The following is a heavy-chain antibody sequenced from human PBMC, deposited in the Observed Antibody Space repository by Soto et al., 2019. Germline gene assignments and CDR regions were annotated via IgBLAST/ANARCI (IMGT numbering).Heavy chain of an antibody. J-gene: IGHJ4*02. Sequence: PGGSLRLSCAASGFTFSSYAMSWVRQAPGKGLEWVSAISGSGGSTYYADSVKGRFTISRDNSKNTLYLQMNSLRAEDTAVYYCAKGMYSSGWYPEDYWGQGTLVTVSS. D-gene: IGHD6-19*01. CDR2: ISGSGGST. V-gene: IGHV3-23*01. CDR1: GFTFSSYA. CDR3: AKGMYSSGWYPEDY.